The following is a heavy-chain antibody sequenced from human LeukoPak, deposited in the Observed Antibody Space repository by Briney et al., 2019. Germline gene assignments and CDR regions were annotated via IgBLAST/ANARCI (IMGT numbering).Heavy chain of an antibody. CDR3: ARVSVTGTTNYFDY. CDR1: GYTFTGYY. CDR2: INPNSGGT. J-gene: IGHJ4*02. V-gene: IGHV1-2*02. Sequence: ASVKVSCKASGYTFTGYYMHWVRQAPGQGLEWMGWINPNSGGTNYAQKFQGRVTMTRDTSISTAYMELSRLRSDDTAVYYCARVSVTGTTNYFDYWGQGTLVTVSS. D-gene: IGHD1-7*01.